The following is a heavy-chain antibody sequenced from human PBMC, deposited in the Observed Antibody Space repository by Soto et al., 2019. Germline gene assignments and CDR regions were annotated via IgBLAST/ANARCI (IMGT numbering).Heavy chain of an antibody. Sequence: SETLSLTCTVPGGSINSANYYWGWIRQPPGKGLEWIGNVYYRGTTYYNPSLKGRVTISVDTSKNQFSLKLSSVTAADSAVFFCVRHQRYSSGWYIDYWGQGTPVTVSS. CDR3: VRHQRYSSGWYIDY. V-gene: IGHV4-39*01. D-gene: IGHD6-19*01. CDR1: GGSINSANYY. CDR2: VYYRGTT. J-gene: IGHJ4*02.